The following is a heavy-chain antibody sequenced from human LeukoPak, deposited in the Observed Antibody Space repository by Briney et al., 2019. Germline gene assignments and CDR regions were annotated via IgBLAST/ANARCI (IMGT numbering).Heavy chain of an antibody. Sequence: GGSLRLSCAASGFTFSSYAMSWVRQAPGKGLGWVSVISGSGGTTYYADSVKGRFTISRDNSKSTLFLQMNSLRAEDTAVYYCAKGNGKAATGNVVDYWGQGTLVTVSS. CDR1: GFTFSSYA. CDR3: AKGNGKAATGNVVDY. CDR2: ISGSGGTT. D-gene: IGHD6-13*01. J-gene: IGHJ4*02. V-gene: IGHV3-23*01.